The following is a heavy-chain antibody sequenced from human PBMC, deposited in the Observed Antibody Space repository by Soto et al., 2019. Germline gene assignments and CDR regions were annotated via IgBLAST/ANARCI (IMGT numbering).Heavy chain of an antibody. D-gene: IGHD2-2*01. J-gene: IGHJ4*02. Sequence: QVQLVQSGAEVKKPGASVKVSCRTSGYTFTSHGISWVRQAPGQGLEWMGRISAYNGNTNYAQKLRGRVTMTTDTPTSTAYMELRSLRSDDMAVYYCARTYCSSAGCYSDYWGQGTLVTVSS. CDR2: ISAYNGNT. CDR3: ARTYCSSAGCYSDY. V-gene: IGHV1-18*03. CDR1: GYTFTSHG.